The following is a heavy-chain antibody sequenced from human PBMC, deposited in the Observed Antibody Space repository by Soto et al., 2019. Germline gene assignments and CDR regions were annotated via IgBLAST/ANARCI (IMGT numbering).Heavy chain of an antibody. CDR3: ARGTITGTIELDY. V-gene: IGHV3-74*01. CDR2: INSDGSST. CDR1: GFTFSSYW. Sequence: GGSLRLSCAASGFTFSSYWMHWVRQAPGKGLVWVSRINSDGSSTTYADSVKGRFTISRDNAKNTLYLQMNSLRAEDTAVYFCARGTITGTIELDYWGQGTLVTVSS. J-gene: IGHJ4*02. D-gene: IGHD1-7*01.